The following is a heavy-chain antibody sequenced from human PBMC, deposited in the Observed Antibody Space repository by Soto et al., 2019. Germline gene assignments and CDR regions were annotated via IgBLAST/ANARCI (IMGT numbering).Heavy chain of an antibody. D-gene: IGHD6-19*01. Sequence: QVELVESGGGVVQPGRSLRLSCAASGFTFSTYTMHWVRQAPGKGLEWVAALSNNGINADYADSVKGRFTISRDNSENTLFLQMNSLRAEDTAVYYCAREWRISVAAPGYWGQGTLVTVSS. CDR3: AREWRISVAAPGY. CDR1: GFTFSTYT. V-gene: IGHV3-30-3*01. CDR2: LSNNGINA. J-gene: IGHJ4*02.